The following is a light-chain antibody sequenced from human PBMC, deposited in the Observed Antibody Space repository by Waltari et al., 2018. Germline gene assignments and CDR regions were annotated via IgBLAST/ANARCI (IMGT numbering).Light chain of an antibody. Sequence: EIFLPQLQAPLSFSPGVTPTPPCRASQSVSSYLAWYQQKPGQAPRLLIYDASNRATGIPARFSGSGSGTDFTLTISSLEPEDFAVYYCQQRSTWPLTFGGGTRVEIK. CDR3: QQRSTWPLT. CDR2: DAS. J-gene: IGKJ4*01. CDR1: QSVSSY. V-gene: IGKV3-11*01.